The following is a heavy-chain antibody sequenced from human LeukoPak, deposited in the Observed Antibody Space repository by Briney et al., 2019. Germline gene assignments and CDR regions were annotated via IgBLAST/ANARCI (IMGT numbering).Heavy chain of an antibody. CDR2: INPNSGGT. J-gene: IGHJ4*02. CDR3: ARDPVPMAGYTDY. Sequence: GASVKVSCKASGYTFTGYYMHWVQQAPGQGLEWMGWINPNSGGTNYAQKFQGRVTMTRDTSISTAYMELSRLRSDDTAVYYCARDPVPMAGYTDYWGQGTLVTVSS. D-gene: IGHD3-16*02. V-gene: IGHV1-2*03. CDR1: GYTFTGYY.